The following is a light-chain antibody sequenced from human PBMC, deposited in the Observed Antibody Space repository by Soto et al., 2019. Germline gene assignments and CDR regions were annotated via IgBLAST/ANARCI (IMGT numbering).Light chain of an antibody. CDR3: QQYNTYPLT. J-gene: IGKJ4*01. Sequence: DIQMTQSPSTLSASVGDRVTITCRASQIIGTWLAWYQQKPGKAPKLLIYDASNLETGVPSRFSGSRSGTEFTLTISSLQPDDLATYYCQQYNTYPLTFGGGTKVEVK. CDR1: QIIGTW. CDR2: DAS. V-gene: IGKV1-5*01.